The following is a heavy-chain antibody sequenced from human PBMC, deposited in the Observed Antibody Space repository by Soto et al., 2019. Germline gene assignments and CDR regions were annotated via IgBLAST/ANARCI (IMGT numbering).Heavy chain of an antibody. CDR3: AREACSGGNCFYFGPDY. CDR1: GFTFSSYS. D-gene: IGHD2-15*01. Sequence: GGSLRLSCAASGFTFSSYSMNWVRQGPGKGLEWVAGISFSGDNTNYADSVKGRFTISRDNAKNTLYLQMNSLRAEDTAVYYCAREACSGGNCFYFGPDYWGQGTLVTVSS. J-gene: IGHJ4*02. CDR2: ISFSGDNT. V-gene: IGHV3-21*01.